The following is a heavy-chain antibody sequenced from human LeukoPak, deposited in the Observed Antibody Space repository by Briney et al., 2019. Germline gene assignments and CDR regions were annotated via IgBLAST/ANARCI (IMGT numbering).Heavy chain of an antibody. Sequence: GGSLRLSCAASGFTFSSYWMHWVRQAPGKGLGWVSRINSDGSSTSYADSVKGRFTISRDNAKNTLYLQMNTLRAEDTAVYYCASSSYGSGSYSPFDYWGQGSLVTVSS. J-gene: IGHJ4*02. D-gene: IGHD3-10*01. CDR1: GFTFSSYW. CDR2: INSDGSST. CDR3: ASSSYGSGSYSPFDY. V-gene: IGHV3-74*01.